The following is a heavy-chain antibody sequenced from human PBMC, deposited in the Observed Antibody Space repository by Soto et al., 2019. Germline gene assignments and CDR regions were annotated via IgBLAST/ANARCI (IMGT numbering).Heavy chain of an antibody. D-gene: IGHD6-6*01. CDR1: GFTFSSYA. V-gene: IGHV3-23*01. CDR3: AKIGDSSSVSLPLVLLEH. Sequence: PGGSLRLSCAASGFTFSSYAMSWVRQSPGKGLEWVSAIPGSSSITYYAGSVKGRFTISRDNSKNTLYLQMNSLRVEDTAVYYCAKIGDSSSVSLPLVLLEHWGQGAMVTVSS. CDR2: IPGSSSIT. J-gene: IGHJ4*02.